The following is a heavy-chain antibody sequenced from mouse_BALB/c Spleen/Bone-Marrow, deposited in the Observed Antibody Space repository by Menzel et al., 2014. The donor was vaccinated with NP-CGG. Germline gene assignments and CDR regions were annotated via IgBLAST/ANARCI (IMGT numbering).Heavy chain of an antibody. CDR3: ARPVYRYDPPAY. CDR2: INPDSSTI. V-gene: IGHV4-1*02. Sequence: EVQRVESGGGLVQPGGSLKLSCAASGFDFSRYWMSWVRQAPGKGLEWIGAINPDSSTINYTPSLKDKFIISRDNAKNTLYLQMSKVRSEDTALYYCARPVYRYDPPAYWGQGTTLTVSS. CDR1: GFDFSRYW. D-gene: IGHD2-14*01. J-gene: IGHJ2*01.